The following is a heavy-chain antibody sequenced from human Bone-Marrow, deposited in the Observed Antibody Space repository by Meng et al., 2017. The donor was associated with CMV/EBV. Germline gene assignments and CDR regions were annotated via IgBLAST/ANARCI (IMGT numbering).Heavy chain of an antibody. D-gene: IGHD2-2*01. CDR2: ISYDGSNK. J-gene: IGHJ4*02. V-gene: IGHV3-30*04. CDR3: ARDESCSSTSCYGLGFDY. Sequence: GGSLRLSCAASGFTFSSYAMHWVRQAPGKGLEWVAVISYDGSNKYYADSVKGRFTISRDNSKNTLYLQMNSLRAEDTAVYYCARDESCSSTSCYGLGFDYWGQGNLVTVSS. CDR1: GFTFSSYA.